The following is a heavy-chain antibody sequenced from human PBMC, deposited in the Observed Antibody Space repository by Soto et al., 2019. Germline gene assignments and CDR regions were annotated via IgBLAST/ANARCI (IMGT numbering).Heavy chain of an antibody. V-gene: IGHV1-69*13. CDR1: GGTFSSYA. J-gene: IGHJ6*02. D-gene: IGHD5-18*01. Sequence: SVKVSCKVSGGTFSSYAISWVRQAPGQGLEWMGGIIPIFGTANYAQKFQGRVTITADESTSTAYMELSSLRSEDTAVYYCVREGYSHGPYYHYGMDVWGQGTTVTVP. CDR2: IIPIFGTA. CDR3: VREGYSHGPYYHYGMDV.